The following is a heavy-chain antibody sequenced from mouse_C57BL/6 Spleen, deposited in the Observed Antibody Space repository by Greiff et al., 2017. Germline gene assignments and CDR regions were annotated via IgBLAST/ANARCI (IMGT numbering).Heavy chain of an antibody. V-gene: IGHV6-6*01. CDR2: IRNKANNHAT. CDR3: THYRGRDAMDY. D-gene: IGHD2-14*01. CDR1: GFTFSDAW. J-gene: IGHJ4*01. Sequence: EVQGVESGGGLVQPGGSMKLSCAASGFTFSDAWMDWVRQSPEKGLEWVAEIRNKANNHATYYAESVKGRFTISRDDSKSSVYLQMNSLRAEDTGIYYCTHYRGRDAMDYWGQGTSVTVSS.